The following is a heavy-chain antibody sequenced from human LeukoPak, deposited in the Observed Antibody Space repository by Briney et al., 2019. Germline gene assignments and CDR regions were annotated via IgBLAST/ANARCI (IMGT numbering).Heavy chain of an antibody. D-gene: IGHD4-17*01. CDR2: SIPIFGTA. V-gene: IGHV1-69*13. J-gene: IGHJ6*02. Sequence: SVKDSFKASGGTLSSYPISWLRPPPGQGLAWMGGSIPIFGTANYAQKFQGRVTITADETTGTAYMELISLRTEDTAVDYCAIDSFDYGDCGPYYYDGMDVWGQGTTVTVSS. CDR3: AIDSFDYGDCGPYYYDGMDV. CDR1: GGTLSSYP.